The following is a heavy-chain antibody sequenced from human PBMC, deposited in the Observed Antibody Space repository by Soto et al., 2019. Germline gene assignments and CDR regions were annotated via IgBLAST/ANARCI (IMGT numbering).Heavy chain of an antibody. CDR1: GYSFTSYD. J-gene: IGHJ5*02. CDR2: MNPNSGNT. Sequence: ASVKVSCKASGYSFTSYDINWVRQATGQGLEWMGWMNPNSGNTDYGQNFQGKVTMTRDTSTRTAYMELSSLRSEDTAVYFCARSSFLIPVADHWGQGTLVTVSS. V-gene: IGHV1-8*01. CDR3: ARSSFLIPVADH. D-gene: IGHD6-19*01.